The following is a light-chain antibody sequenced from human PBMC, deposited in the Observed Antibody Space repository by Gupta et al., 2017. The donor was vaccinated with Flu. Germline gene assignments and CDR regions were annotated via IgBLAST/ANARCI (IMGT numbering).Light chain of an antibody. CDR3: MQGAHWPWA. Sequence: ISCRSSQGLVYSDGNTYLHWFQQRPGRSPRRLIHLVSYRDSGVPDRFSGSGSGTDFTLTISRVEAEDVGVYYCMQGAHWPWAFGQGTKAEIK. J-gene: IGKJ1*01. V-gene: IGKV2-30*01. CDR1: QGLVYSDGNTY. CDR2: LVS.